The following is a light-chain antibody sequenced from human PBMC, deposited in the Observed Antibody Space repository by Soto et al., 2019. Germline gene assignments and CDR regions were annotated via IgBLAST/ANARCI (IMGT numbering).Light chain of an antibody. CDR2: RVS. J-gene: IGKJ5*01. CDR3: MQGTHWPLT. V-gene: IGKV2-30*02. Sequence: DVVMTQSPLSLPVPLGQPAPISCRSSQGFEHSDGNTSLNWFQQRPGQSPRRLIYRVSNRDSGVPDRFSGSGSGTDFTLKISRVEAEDVGVYYCMQGTHWPLTFGQGTRLEIK. CDR1: QGFEHSDGNTS.